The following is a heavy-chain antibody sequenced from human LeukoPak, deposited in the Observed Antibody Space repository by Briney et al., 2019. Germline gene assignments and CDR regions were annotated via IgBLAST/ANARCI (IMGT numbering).Heavy chain of an antibody. D-gene: IGHD1-1*01. CDR1: GGSNRSVSYY. J-gene: IGHJ6*03. Sequence: SETLSLTCTVSGGSNRSVSYYWSWIRQPPGKGQEWIGYIYYSGSTNYKPSVKSRVTISVDTSKNQFSLKLSSVTAADTAVYYCARVELERRSTHYYYYMDVWGKGTTVTISS. CDR2: IYYSGST. CDR3: ARVELERRSTHYYYYMDV. V-gene: IGHV4-61*01.